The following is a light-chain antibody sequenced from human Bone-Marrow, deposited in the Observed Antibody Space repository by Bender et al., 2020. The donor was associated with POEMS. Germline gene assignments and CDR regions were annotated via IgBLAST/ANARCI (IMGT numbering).Light chain of an antibody. V-gene: IGLV2-14*03. J-gene: IGLJ2*01. Sequence: QTGLTQPASVPGSPGQSITISCTGTNNDIGFYNYVSWYQQYPGKVPKLIIYDVSSRPSGDSDRFSGSKSGSTASLSISGLQAEDEADYYCSSYANGYTPAVLFGGGTKLTVL. CDR3: SSYANGYTPAVL. CDR1: NNDIGFYNY. CDR2: DVS.